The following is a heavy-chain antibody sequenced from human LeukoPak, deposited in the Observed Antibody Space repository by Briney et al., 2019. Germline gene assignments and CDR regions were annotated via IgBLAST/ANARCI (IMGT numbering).Heavy chain of an antibody. J-gene: IGHJ4*02. V-gene: IGHV4-39*07. CDR3: ASNYYDSSGLDY. CDR2: IYYSGST. D-gene: IGHD3-22*01. Sequence: SETLSLTCTVSGGSISSSSYYWGWIRQPPGKGLEWIGSIYYSGSTYYNPSLKSRVTISVDTSKNQFSLKLSSVTAADTAVYYCASNYYDSSGLDYWGQGTLVSVPS. CDR1: GGSISSSSYY.